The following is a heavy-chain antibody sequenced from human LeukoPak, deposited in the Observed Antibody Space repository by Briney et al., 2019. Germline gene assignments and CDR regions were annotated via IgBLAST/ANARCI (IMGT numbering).Heavy chain of an antibody. CDR1: GFTFDGYT. Sequence: PGGSLRLSCAASGFTFDGYTMHWVRQAPGKGLEWVSLIRRNGGFSSYADSVKGRFTISRDNSRDSLYLHLNSLRPEDTAVYYCVKEHYTGSPNFDYWGQGTLVTVSS. CDR3: VKEHYTGSPNFDY. V-gene: IGHV3-43*01. D-gene: IGHD4-11*01. CDR2: IRRNGGFS. J-gene: IGHJ4*02.